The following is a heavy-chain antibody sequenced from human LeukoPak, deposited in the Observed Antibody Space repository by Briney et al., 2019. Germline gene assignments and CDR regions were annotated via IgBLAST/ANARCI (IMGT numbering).Heavy chain of an antibody. V-gene: IGHV4-4*07. CDR2: IYTRGST. Sequence: SETLSLTCTVSGGSISSYDWSWIRQPAGKGLEWIGRIYTRGSTNYNPSLKSRVSMSVDTSKKQFSLKLSSVTAADTAVYYCARTIAAGRSDYWGQGTLVTVSS. CDR3: ARTIAAGRSDY. D-gene: IGHD6-13*01. J-gene: IGHJ4*02. CDR1: GGSISSYD.